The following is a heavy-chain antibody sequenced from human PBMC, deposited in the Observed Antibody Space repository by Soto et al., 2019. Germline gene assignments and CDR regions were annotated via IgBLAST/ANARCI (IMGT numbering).Heavy chain of an antibody. CDR2: INTDNGNT. V-gene: IGHV1-3*04. J-gene: IGHJ6*02. CDR1: GYTFTYFA. CDR3: ASVDRNGVYGTDD. D-gene: IGHD2-21*01. Sequence: VQLVPSGAAVKKPGASVKVSCKASGYTFTYFAMHLVRRAPGQSLEWLGWINTDNGNTKYSQKFQGRVTITRDTSASTAYMELRSLRSADTAVYSRASVDRNGVYGTDDWGQGATVIVSS.